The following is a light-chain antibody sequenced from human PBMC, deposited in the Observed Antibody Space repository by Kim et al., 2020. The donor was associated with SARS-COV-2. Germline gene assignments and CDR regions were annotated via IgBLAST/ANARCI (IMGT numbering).Light chain of an antibody. V-gene: IGLV2-23*02. CDR2: EVS. J-gene: IGLJ3*02. CDR1: SSDVGSYNL. Sequence: QSALTQPAAVSGSPGQSITISCTGTSSDVGSYNLVSWYQQHPGKAPKLMIYEVSKRPSGISNRFSGSKSGNTASLTISGLQAEDEDDYYRCSYAGSSTWVFGGGTQLTAL. CDR3: CSYAGSSTWV.